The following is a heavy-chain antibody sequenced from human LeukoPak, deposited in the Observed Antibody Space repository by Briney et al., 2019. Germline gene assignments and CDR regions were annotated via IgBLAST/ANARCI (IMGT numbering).Heavy chain of an antibody. Sequence: GGSLRLSCAASGFTFSSYAMHWVRQAPGKGLEWVAAISYDGSNKYYADSVKGRFTISRDNPKNTLYLQMNSLRAEDTAVYYCASGVQLWFYFDYWGQGTLVTVSS. V-gene: IGHV3-30-3*01. CDR3: ASGVQLWFYFDY. D-gene: IGHD5-18*01. CDR2: ISYDGSNK. J-gene: IGHJ4*02. CDR1: GFTFSSYA.